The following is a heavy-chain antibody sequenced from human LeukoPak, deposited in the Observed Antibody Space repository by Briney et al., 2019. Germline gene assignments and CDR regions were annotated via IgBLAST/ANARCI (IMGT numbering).Heavy chain of an antibody. V-gene: IGHV3-53*01. J-gene: IGHJ3*01. Sequence: GGSLRLSCAASGFIVNSNYMNWVRQAPGKGLEWVSLIYSDGSTYYADSVKGRFIISRDNSKNSLDLQMNSLRAEDTAVYHCARGVTVRGGPFDVWGQGTMVIVSS. CDR2: IYSDGST. CDR1: GFIVNSNY. CDR3: ARGVTVRGGPFDV. D-gene: IGHD3-22*01.